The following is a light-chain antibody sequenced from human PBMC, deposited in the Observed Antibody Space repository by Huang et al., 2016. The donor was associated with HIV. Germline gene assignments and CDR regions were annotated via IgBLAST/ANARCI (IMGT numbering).Light chain of an antibody. J-gene: IGKJ4*01. CDR2: AAS. CDR1: QSIANY. V-gene: IGKV1-39*01. CDR3: QQSYSTPNLT. Sequence: DIQLTQSPSSLSASVGDRITIHCRASQSIANYLNWYQQKPGKDPKLLIYAASSLQTWVPSTFSGSGSGTDFTLTISNLQPEDFATYYCQQSYSTPNLTFGGGTKVEIK.